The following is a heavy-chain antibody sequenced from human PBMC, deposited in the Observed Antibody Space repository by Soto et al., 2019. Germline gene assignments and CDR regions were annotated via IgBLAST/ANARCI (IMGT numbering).Heavy chain of an antibody. V-gene: IGHV1-8*01. Sequence: QVQLVQSGAEVKKPGASVKVSCKASGYTFTSYDINWVRQATGQGLEWMGGMNPNSGNTGYAQKFQGRVTMTRNTSISTAYMALSSLRSVDTAVYYCARSTNDYGDRHWGQGTLVNVSS. CDR2: MNPNSGNT. CDR1: GYTFTSYD. D-gene: IGHD4-17*01. CDR3: ARSTNDYGDRH. J-gene: IGHJ4*02.